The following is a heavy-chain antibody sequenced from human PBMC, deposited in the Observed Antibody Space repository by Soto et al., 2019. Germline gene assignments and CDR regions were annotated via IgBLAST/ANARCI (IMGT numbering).Heavy chain of an antibody. CDR1: GGSISSYY. D-gene: IGHD3-10*01. V-gene: IGHV4-59*01. J-gene: IGHJ3*02. CDR2: IYYSGST. Sequence: SETLSLTCTVSGGSISSYYWSWIRQPPGKGLEWIGYIYYSGSTNYNPSLKSRVTISVDTSKNQFSLKLSFVTAADTAVYYCARSRGGAFDIWGQGTMVTVSS. CDR3: ARSRGGAFDI.